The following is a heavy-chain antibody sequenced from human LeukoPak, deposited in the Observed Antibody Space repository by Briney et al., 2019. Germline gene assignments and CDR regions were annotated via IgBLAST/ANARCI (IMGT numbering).Heavy chain of an antibody. D-gene: IGHD4-17*01. CDR1: GFTFSSYT. CDR2: ISSSSTYM. CDR3: TRDLELGRSTVTAWLDY. J-gene: IGHJ4*02. Sequence: GGSLRLSCAASGFTFSSYTMNWVRQAPGKGLEWVSSISSSSTYMYYAESVKGRLTISRDNAKNSLYLRMNSLRAEDTAVYYCTRDLELGRSTVTAWLDYWGRGTLVTVSS. V-gene: IGHV3-21*01.